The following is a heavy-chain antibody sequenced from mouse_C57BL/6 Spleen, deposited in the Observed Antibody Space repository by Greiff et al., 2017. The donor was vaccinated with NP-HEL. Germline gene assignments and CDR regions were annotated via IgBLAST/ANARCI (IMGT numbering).Heavy chain of an antibody. Sequence: VQLQQSGAELVRPGASVKLSCTASGFNIKDDYMHWVKQRPEQGLEWIGWIDPENGDTEYASKFQGKATITADTSSNTAYLQLSSLTSEDTAVYYCISYYSNYEAWVAYWGQGTLVTVSA. V-gene: IGHV14-4*01. D-gene: IGHD2-5*01. CDR3: ISYYSNYEAWVAY. CDR2: IDPENGDT. J-gene: IGHJ3*01. CDR1: GFNIKDDY.